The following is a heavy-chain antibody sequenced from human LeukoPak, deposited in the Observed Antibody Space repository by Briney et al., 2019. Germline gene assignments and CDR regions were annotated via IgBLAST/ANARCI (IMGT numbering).Heavy chain of an antibody. CDR3: ARLLEGYGSGVDY. CDR1: GYTFTGCY. Sequence: ASAKVSCTASGYTFTGCYMHWVRQAPGQGLEWMGWINPNSGGTNYAQEFQGRVTMTRDTSISTAYMEVSRLRSDDTAVYYCARLLEGYGSGVDYWGQGTLVTVSS. D-gene: IGHD3-10*01. J-gene: IGHJ4*02. CDR2: INPNSGGT. V-gene: IGHV1-2*02.